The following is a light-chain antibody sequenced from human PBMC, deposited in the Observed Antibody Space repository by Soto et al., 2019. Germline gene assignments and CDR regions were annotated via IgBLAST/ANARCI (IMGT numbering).Light chain of an antibody. Sequence: DIQMTQSPSSLSASVGDRVTITCRASQTISNYLNWYQQKPGKAPKVLIYAASSLQSGVPSRFSGSGSGTDFTLTISSLQPEDFATYYCQQSYSSPETFGQGTQVEVK. CDR1: QTISNY. V-gene: IGKV1-39*01. CDR3: QQSYSSPET. J-gene: IGKJ1*01. CDR2: AAS.